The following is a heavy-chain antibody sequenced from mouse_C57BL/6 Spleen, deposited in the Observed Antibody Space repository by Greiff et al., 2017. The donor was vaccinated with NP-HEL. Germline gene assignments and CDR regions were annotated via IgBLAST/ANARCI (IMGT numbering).Heavy chain of an antibody. D-gene: IGHD1-1*01. CDR3: TRGRGTTVDSFDY. CDR2: ISSGGDYI. Sequence: EVQLVESGEGLVKPGGSLKLSCAASGFTFSSYAMSWVRQTPAKRLEWVAYISSGGDYIYYADTVKGRFTISRDTARNTLYLQISSLKSEDTAMYYCTRGRGTTVDSFDYWGQGTTLTVSS. CDR1: GFTFSSYA. J-gene: IGHJ2*01. V-gene: IGHV5-9-1*02.